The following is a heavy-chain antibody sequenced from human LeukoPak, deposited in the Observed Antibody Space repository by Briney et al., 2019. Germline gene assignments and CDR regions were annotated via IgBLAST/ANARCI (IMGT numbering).Heavy chain of an antibody. D-gene: IGHD2/OR15-2a*01. V-gene: IGHV5-51*01. CDR2: IYPGDSDI. CDR3: ARSPSNSRVGKSYWFDP. Sequence: GESLKISCKGSGYSFTSYWIGWVRQMPGKGLEWMGIIYPGDSDIRYSPSFQGQVTISADKSISTAYLQWSSLKASDTAMYYCARSPSNSRVGKSYWFDPWGQGTLVTVSS. J-gene: IGHJ5*02. CDR1: GYSFTSYW.